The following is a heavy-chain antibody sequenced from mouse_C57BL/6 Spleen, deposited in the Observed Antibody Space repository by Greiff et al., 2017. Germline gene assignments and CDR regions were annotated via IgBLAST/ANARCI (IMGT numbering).Heavy chain of an antibody. Sequence: QVQLQPSGPGLVQPSQSLSITCTVSGFSLTSYGVHWVRQSPGKGLEWLGVIWSGGSTDYNAAFISRQSISTDNSTSQVFFKVNRLQADEAAIYYCGRRGSGRGFAYWGQGTLVTVSA. CDR2: IWSGGST. J-gene: IGHJ3*01. D-gene: IGHD4-1*01. V-gene: IGHV2-2*01. CDR3: GRRGSGRGFAY. CDR1: GFSLTSYG.